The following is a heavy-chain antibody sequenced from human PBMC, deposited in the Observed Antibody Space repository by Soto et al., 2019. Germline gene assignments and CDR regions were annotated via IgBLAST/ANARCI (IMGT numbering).Heavy chain of an antibody. D-gene: IGHD3-10*01. V-gene: IGHV4-61*01. CDR3: ARGVVRGVLYYYYGMDV. CDR1: GGSVSSGSYY. CDR2: IYYSGST. J-gene: IGHJ6*02. Sequence: PSETLSLTCTVSGGSVSSGSYYWSWIRQPPGKGLEWMGYIYYSGSTNYNPSLKSRVTISVDTSKNQFSLKLSSVTAADTAVYYCARGVVRGVLYYYYGMDVWGQGTTVTVSS.